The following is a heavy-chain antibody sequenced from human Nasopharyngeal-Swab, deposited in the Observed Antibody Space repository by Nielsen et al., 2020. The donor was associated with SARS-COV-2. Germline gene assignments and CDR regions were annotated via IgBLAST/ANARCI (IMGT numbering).Heavy chain of an antibody. CDR2: IRSKAYGGTT. Sequence: GGALRLSCTASGVTFGDYAMSWFRQAPGKGLEWVGFIRSKAYGGTTEYAASVKGRFTISRDDSKSIAYLQMNSLKTEDTAVYYCTRETPYSSGWYSFDYWGQGTLVTVSS. J-gene: IGHJ4*02. V-gene: IGHV3-49*03. D-gene: IGHD6-19*01. CDR3: TRETPYSSGWYSFDY. CDR1: GVTFGDYA.